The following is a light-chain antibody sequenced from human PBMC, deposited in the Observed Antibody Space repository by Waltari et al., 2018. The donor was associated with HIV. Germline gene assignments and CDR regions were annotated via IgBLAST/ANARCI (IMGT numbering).Light chain of an antibody. V-gene: IGLV1-44*01. CDR1: SPNIERNT. CDR2: SNN. J-gene: IGLJ2*01. CDR3: AAWDDSLTGVL. Sequence: QSVLTQPPSASGTPGRGVTIPCPGCSPNIERNTLTWNQQRPGTSPKRLIYSNNRRPAGVPDRFAGSTSGSSASLAIGGLQSEDEADYYCAAWDDSLTGVLFGGGTKLTVL.